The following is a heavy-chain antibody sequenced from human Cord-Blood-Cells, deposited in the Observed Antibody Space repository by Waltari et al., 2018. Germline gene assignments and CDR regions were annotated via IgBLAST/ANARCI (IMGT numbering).Heavy chain of an antibody. CDR2: IWYDGSNK. D-gene: IGHD1-26*01. V-gene: IGHV3-33*08. Sequence: VQLVESGGGVVQPGRSLSLSCAAHGFNFSSHGMHWVRQAPGKGLEGVAVIWYDGSNKYYADSVKGRFTISRDNSKNTLYLQMNSLRAEDTAMYYCAKSGSYYYFDYWGQGTLVTVSS. CDR1: GFNFSSHG. CDR3: AKSGSYYYFDY. J-gene: IGHJ4*02.